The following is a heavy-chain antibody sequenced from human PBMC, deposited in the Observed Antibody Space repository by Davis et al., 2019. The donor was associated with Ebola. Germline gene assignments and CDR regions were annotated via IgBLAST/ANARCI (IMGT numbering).Heavy chain of an antibody. CDR2: INHIGST. CDR3: ARGGGVVVPADIVSRNWFDP. D-gene: IGHD2-2*01. V-gene: IGHV4-34*01. CDR1: GCSISSGGYS. J-gene: IGHJ5*02. Sequence: PSDTLSLTCAVSGCSISSGGYSWSWIRQPPGKGLEWIGEINHIGSTNYNPSLKSTVTISVDTSKNQFSLKLSSVTAADTAVYYCARGGGVVVPADIVSRNWFDPWGQGTLVTVSS.